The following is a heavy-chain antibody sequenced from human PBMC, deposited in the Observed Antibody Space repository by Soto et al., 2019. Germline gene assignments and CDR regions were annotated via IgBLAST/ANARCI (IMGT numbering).Heavy chain of an antibody. CDR2: INPSGGST. Sequence: ASVKVSCKASGYTFTSYYMHWVRQAPGQGLEWMGIINPSGGSTSYAQKFQGRVTMTRDTSTSTVYMELSSLRSEDTAVYYCARQKYYYDRSGEPQGFGYWGQGPLVTVSS. V-gene: IGHV1-46*01. D-gene: IGHD3-22*01. CDR3: ARQKYYYDRSGEPQGFGY. J-gene: IGHJ4*02. CDR1: GYTFTSYY.